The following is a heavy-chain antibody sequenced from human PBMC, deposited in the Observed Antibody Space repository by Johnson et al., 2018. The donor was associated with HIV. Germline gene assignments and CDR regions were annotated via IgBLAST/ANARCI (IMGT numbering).Heavy chain of an antibody. J-gene: IGHJ3*02. Sequence: VQLVESGGGLVQPGGSLRLSCAASGFTVSSNYMSWFRQAPGKGLEWVSVISGSGDSTGHADSVKGRFTISRDNSKNTLYLQMNSLRAEDTAVYYCAKGRLVGATTYDAFDIWGQGTMVTV. V-gene: IGHV3-66*02. CDR2: ISGSGDST. CDR1: GFTVSSNY. D-gene: IGHD1-26*01. CDR3: AKGRLVGATTYDAFDI.